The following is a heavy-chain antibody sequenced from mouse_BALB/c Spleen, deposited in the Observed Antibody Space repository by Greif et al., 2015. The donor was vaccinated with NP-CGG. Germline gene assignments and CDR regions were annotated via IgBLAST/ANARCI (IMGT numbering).Heavy chain of an antibody. Sequence: EVQLVESGAELVKPGASVKLSCTASGFNIKDTYMHWVKQRPEQGLEWIGRIDPANGNTKYDPKFQGKATITADTSSNTAYLHLSSLTSEDTAVYYCARWDWYFDVWGAGTTVTVSS. CDR2: IDPANGNT. CDR3: ARWDWYFDV. V-gene: IGHV14-3*02. J-gene: IGHJ1*01. CDR1: GFNIKDTY.